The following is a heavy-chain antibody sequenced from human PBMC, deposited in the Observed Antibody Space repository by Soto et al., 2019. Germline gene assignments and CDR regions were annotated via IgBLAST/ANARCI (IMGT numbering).Heavy chain of an antibody. V-gene: IGHV3-23*01. D-gene: IGHD3-22*01. CDR3: AKEYYYDSRVYPHFDY. CDR2: ISGSGGST. CDR1: GFTFSSYA. J-gene: IGHJ4*02. Sequence: EVQLLESGGGLVQPGGSLRLSCAASGFTFSSYAMIWVRQAPGKGLEWVSAISGSGGSTYYADSVKGRFTISRDNSKNTLYLHMHSLRAEDTAVYYCAKEYYYDSRVYPHFDYWGQGTLVNVSS.